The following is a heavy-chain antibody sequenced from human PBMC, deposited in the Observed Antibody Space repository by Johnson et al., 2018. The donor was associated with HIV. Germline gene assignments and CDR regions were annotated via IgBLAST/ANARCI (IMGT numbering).Heavy chain of an antibody. CDR2: ISYDGSNK. D-gene: IGHD4-23*01. J-gene: IGHJ3*02. V-gene: IGHV3-30*04. CDR1: GFTFSSYP. CDR3: ARVTQQVVRVGSDAFDI. Sequence: QVQLVESGGGVVQPGRSLRLSCAVSGFTFSSYPMHWVRQAPGKGLEWVAGISYDGSNKYYADSVKGRFTISRDNSKNTLYMQMNSLRAEDTAVYYCARVTQQVVRVGSDAFDIWGQGTMVTVSS.